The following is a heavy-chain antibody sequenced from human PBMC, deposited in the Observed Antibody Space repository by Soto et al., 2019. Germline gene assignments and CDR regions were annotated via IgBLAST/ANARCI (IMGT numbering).Heavy chain of an antibody. CDR1: GGSVSSGSYY. V-gene: IGHV4-61*01. D-gene: IGHD1-26*01. J-gene: IGHJ4*02. Sequence: SETLSLTCTVSGGSVSSGSYYWSWIRQPPGKGLEWIGYIYYSGSTNYNPSLKSRVTISVDTSKNQFSLKLSSVTAADTAVYYCARGHGRGSYNYWGQGTLVTVSS. CDR2: IYYSGST. CDR3: ARGHGRGSYNY.